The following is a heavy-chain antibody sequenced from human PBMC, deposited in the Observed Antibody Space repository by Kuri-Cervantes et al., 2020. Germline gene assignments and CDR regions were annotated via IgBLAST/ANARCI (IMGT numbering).Heavy chain of an antibody. V-gene: IGHV4-39*07. Sequence: SETLSLTCTVSGDSITSDTYYWAWIRQPPGKGLEWIGSIYHGGSSYYNPSLKSRVTISVDTSKSQISLNLRSMTAADTAVYYCARDRIGTVTGYYYYYMDVWGKGTTVTVSS. D-gene: IGHD4-11*01. J-gene: IGHJ6*03. CDR3: ARDRIGTVTGYYYYYMDV. CDR2: IYHGGSS. CDR1: GDSITSDTYY.